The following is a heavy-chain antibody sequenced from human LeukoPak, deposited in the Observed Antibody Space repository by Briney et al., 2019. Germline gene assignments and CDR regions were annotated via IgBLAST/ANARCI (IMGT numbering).Heavy chain of an antibody. J-gene: IGHJ4*02. Sequence: GGSLRLSCAASGFTVSSNYMSWVRQAPGKGLEWVSVIYSGGSTYYADSVKGRFTISRDNSKNTLYLQMNSLRAEDTAVYYCAKGGVRGDIVATIGGFYFDFWGQGTLVTVSS. CDR2: IYSGGST. D-gene: IGHD5-12*01. CDR1: GFTVSSNY. CDR3: AKGGVRGDIVATIGGFYFDF. V-gene: IGHV3-66*01.